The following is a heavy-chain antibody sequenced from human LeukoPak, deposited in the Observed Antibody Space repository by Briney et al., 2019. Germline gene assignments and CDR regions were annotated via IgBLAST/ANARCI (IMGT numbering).Heavy chain of an antibody. D-gene: IGHD2-2*01. V-gene: IGHV3-21*01. CDR1: GFTSSSYA. CDR3: ARDEGYCSSTSCLDYYYYYYMDV. J-gene: IGHJ6*03. Sequence: PGGSLRLXCAASGFTSSSYAMSWVRLAPGKGPESVSSISSSSSCIYYADSVKGRFTISRDNAKNSLYLQMNSLRAEDTAVYYCARDEGYCSSTSCLDYYYYYYMDVWGKGTTVTVSS. CDR2: ISSSSSCI.